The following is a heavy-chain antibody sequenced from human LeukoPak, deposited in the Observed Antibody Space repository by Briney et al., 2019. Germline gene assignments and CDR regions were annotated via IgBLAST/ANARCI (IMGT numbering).Heavy chain of an antibody. CDR3: ARGAAPSDIVVVPAAFYYYYYYMDV. J-gene: IGHJ6*03. CDR1: GYTFTGYY. Sequence: ASVKVSCKASGYTFTGYYMHWVRQAPRQGLEWMGWINPNSGGTNYAQKFQGRVTMTRDTSISTAYMELSRLRSDDTAVYHCARGAAPSDIVVVPAAFYYYYYYMDVWGKGTTVTVSS. D-gene: IGHD2-2*01. V-gene: IGHV1-2*02. CDR2: INPNSGGT.